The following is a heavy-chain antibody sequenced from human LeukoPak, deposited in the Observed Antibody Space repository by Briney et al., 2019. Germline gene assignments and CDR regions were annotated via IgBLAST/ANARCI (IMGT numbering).Heavy chain of an antibody. D-gene: IGHD2-21*02. V-gene: IGHV4-34*01. Sequence: SETLSLTCAVSGVSFDDYYWSWVRQTPGKGLEWIGEINHSGYTNDSPSLKSRVTLSIDTSRKQFSFNLRSVTVADTGIYYCTRMTAGHDYWGQGTLVTVSS. J-gene: IGHJ4*02. CDR2: INHSGYT. CDR3: TRMTAGHDY. CDR1: GVSFDDYY.